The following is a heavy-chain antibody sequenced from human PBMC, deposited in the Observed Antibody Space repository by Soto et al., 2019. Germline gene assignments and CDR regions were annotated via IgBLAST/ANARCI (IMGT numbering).Heavy chain of an antibody. CDR3: ANLMIGPIDYYYSGMDV. J-gene: IGHJ6*02. V-gene: IGHV3-23*01. CDR1: GCTFSSYA. Sequence: GGSLRLSCAASGCTFSSYAMSWVRQAPGKGLEWVSAISGSGGSTYYADSVKGRFTISRDNSKNTLYLQMNSLRAEDTAVYYCANLMIGPIDYYYSGMDVWGQGTTVTVPS. CDR2: ISGSGGST. D-gene: IGHD2-21*01.